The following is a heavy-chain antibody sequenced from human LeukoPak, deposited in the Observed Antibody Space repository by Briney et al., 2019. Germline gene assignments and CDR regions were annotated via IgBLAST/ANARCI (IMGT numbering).Heavy chain of an antibody. CDR3: ARTEGSSYPSLHY. CDR1: GFTFSSNY. V-gene: IGHV3-66*01. J-gene: IGHJ4*02. Sequence: GGSLRLSCAASGFTFSSNYMSWVRQAPGKGLEWVSVIYSGGSTYYSDSVKGRFTISRDNSKNTLYLQMNSLRAEDTAVYYCARTEGSSYPSLHYWGQGTLVTASS. CDR2: IYSGGST. D-gene: IGHD6-13*01.